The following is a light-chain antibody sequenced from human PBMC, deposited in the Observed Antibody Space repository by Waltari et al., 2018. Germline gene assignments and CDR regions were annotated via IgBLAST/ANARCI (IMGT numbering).Light chain of an antibody. CDR3: CTFTSSGTWV. Sequence: QSALTQPASVSGSPGQSITISCTSDVGNYHLVSWYQQRPGTAPKLKIYGATKRPPGVSDRFSGSKSVNTASLTISGLQAEDEADYYCCTFTSSGTWVFGGGTKLTVL. V-gene: IGLV2-23*01. J-gene: IGLJ2*01. CDR2: GAT. CDR1: SDVGNYHL.